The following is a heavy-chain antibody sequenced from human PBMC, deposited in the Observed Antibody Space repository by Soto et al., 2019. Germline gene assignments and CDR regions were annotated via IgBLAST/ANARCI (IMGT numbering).Heavy chain of an antibody. V-gene: IGHV4-31*03. CDR2: IYYSGST. J-gene: IGHJ5*02. CDR3: AVEIVVVPAASTHNWFDP. CDR1: GVSISSGGYY. Sequence: PSETLSLTCTVSGVSISSGGYYWSWIRQHPGKGLEWIGYIYYSGSTYYNPSLKSRVTISVDTSKNQFSLKLSSVTAADTAVYYCAVEIVVVPAASTHNWFDPWGQGTLVTVSS. D-gene: IGHD2-2*01.